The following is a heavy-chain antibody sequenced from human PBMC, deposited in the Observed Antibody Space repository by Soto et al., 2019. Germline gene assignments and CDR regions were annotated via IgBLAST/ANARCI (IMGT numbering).Heavy chain of an antibody. D-gene: IGHD5-12*01. CDR2: ISWNSGKI. J-gene: IGHJ5*02. CDR1: GFTFDDYA. CDR3: ARDIGYSGFNGFDP. V-gene: IGHV3-9*01. Sequence: SLRLSCAASGFTFDDYAMHWVLRAPGEGLEWVSGISWNSGKIAYADSVRGRFTISRDNAKNSLYLQMNSLRTEDTALYYCARDIGYSGFNGFDPWGQGTLVTVSS.